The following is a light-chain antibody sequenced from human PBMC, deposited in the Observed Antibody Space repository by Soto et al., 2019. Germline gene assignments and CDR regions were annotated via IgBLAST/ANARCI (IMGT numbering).Light chain of an antibody. Sequence: QAVVTQEPSLTVSPGGTVTLTCASSSGAVTSGYYPNWFQQKPGQPPRALIYSTTYKHSWTPARFSGSLLGGKAALILSGVQPEDEADYYCLLFYGDGVVFGGGTKVTVL. CDR2: STT. CDR1: SGAVTSGYY. J-gene: IGLJ2*01. CDR3: LLFYGDGVV. V-gene: IGLV7-43*01.